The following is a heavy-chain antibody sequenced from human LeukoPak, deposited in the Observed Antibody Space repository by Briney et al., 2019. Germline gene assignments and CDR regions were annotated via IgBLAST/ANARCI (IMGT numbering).Heavy chain of an antibody. CDR2: ITPRSIDI. J-gene: IGHJ3*02. D-gene: IGHD6-19*01. Sequence: GGSLRLSCAASGFSFSTYSMDWVRQAPGKGLEWVLTITPRSIDIYYADSMKGRFTISRDDAENSLYLQMNSLRVEDTAVYYCARDTSGWSRDIWGQGTMVTVSS. CDR3: ARDTSGWSRDI. V-gene: IGHV3-21*01. CDR1: GFSFSTYS.